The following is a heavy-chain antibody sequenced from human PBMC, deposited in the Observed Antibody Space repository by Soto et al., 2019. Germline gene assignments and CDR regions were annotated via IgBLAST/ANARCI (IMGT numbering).Heavy chain of an antibody. CDR2: INPSGGST. V-gene: IGHV1-46*01. CDR1: GYTFTSYY. J-gene: IGHJ6*02. Sequence: ASVKVSCKASGYTFTSYYMHWVRQAPGQGLEWMGIINPSGGSTSYAQKFQGRVTMTRDTSTSTVYMELSSLRSEDTAVYYCARDIIEGFGESPYYYYGMDVWGQGTTVTVSS. CDR3: ARDIIEGFGESPYYYYGMDV. D-gene: IGHD3-10*01.